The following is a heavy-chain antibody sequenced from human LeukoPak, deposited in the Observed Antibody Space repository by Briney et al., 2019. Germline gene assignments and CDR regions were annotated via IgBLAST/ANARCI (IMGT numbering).Heavy chain of an antibody. D-gene: IGHD3-22*01. CDR2: ISSNGGST. V-gene: IGHV3-64*01. Sequence: GGSLRLSCAASGFTFSSYAMHWVRQAPGKGLEYVSVISSNGGSTYYANSVKGRFTISRDNSKNTLYLQMGSLRAEDMAVYYCARGVWNYDSSGWPYDIWGQGTMVTVSS. CDR3: ARGVWNYDSSGWPYDI. J-gene: IGHJ3*02. CDR1: GFTFSSYA.